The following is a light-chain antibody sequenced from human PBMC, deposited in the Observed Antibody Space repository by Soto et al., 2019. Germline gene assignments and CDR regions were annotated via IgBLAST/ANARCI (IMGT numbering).Light chain of an antibody. CDR3: LQHNSFPFA. Sequence: DIQMTQSPSPLSASVLDRVTIICRASQSVSTRLAWYQKKPGKAPKVLIYATSNLESGVPSRFSGSGSGTEFNLTISRLQTEDLATYYCLQHNSFPFAFGPGTKVDIK. J-gene: IGKJ3*01. V-gene: IGKV1-5*02. CDR2: ATS. CDR1: QSVSTR.